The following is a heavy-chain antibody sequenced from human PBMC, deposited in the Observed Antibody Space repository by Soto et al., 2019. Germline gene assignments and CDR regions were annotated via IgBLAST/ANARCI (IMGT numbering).Heavy chain of an antibody. CDR3: AIYSPWGFSYRFYF. V-gene: IGHV4-31*02. CDR2: IYYSGST. D-gene: IGHD2-21*01. J-gene: IGHJ4*02. Sequence: SETLSLTCTVSGGSISSGGYYWSWIRQHPGKGLEWIGYIYYSGSTYYNPSLKSRVTISVDTSKNQFSLKLSSVTAADTAVYYCAIYSPWGFSYRFYFWGQGTLVPVSS. CDR1: GGSISSGGYY.